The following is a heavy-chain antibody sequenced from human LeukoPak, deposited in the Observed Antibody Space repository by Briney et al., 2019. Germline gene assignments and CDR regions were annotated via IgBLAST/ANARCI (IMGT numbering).Heavy chain of an antibody. CDR3: AKEEQYSYAI. V-gene: IGHV3-30*18. CDR1: GFTFSSYG. J-gene: IGHJ4*02. D-gene: IGHD5-18*01. CDR2: ISSDGSNK. Sequence: GGSLRLSCAASGFTFSSYGMHWVRQAPGKVLEWVAVISSDGSNKYYADSVKGRFTISRDNYKNTLYLQMNSLRAEDTAVYYCAKEEQYSYAIWGQGTLVTVSS.